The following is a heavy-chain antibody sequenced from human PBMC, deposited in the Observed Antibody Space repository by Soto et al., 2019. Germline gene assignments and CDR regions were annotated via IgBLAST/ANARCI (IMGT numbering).Heavy chain of an antibody. J-gene: IGHJ4*02. Sequence: QVQLVESGGGVVQPGRSLRLSCAASGFTFSSYGMHWVRQAPGKGLEWVAVISYDGSNKYYADSVKGRFTIPRDNSKNTLYLQMNSLRAEDTAVYYCAKGDHYDILVIDYWGQGSLVTVSS. V-gene: IGHV3-30*18. CDR3: AKGDHYDILVIDY. CDR1: GFTFSSYG. D-gene: IGHD3-9*01. CDR2: ISYDGSNK.